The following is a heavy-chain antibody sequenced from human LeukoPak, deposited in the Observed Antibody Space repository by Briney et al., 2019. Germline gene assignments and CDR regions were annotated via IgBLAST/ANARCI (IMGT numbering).Heavy chain of an antibody. CDR2: TYHTATS. CDR1: GGSVSSYY. D-gene: IGHD3-22*01. V-gene: IGHV4-59*08. Sequence: SETLTLTCTVSGGSVSSYYWGWIRQFPGRGLDFIGFTYHTATSNYTPSLKSRVSMSIDMSKNALYLNLSSVTAADTAIYYCARHSSGFYSPFFDYWGRGALVTVSS. CDR3: ARHSSGFYSPFFDY. J-gene: IGHJ4*02.